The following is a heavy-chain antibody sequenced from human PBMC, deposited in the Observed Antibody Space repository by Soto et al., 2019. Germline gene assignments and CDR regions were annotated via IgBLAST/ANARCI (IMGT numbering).Heavy chain of an antibody. CDR2: ISLSSTII. V-gene: IGHV3-48*02. CDR1: GFTFSQYS. CDR3: ARGVGTLDY. J-gene: IGHJ4*02. Sequence: GGSLRLSCAASGFTFSQYSMNWVRQAPGKGLDWLSYISLSSTIIYYADSVKGRFTISRDNAKNSLYLQMSSLRDEDSAVYFCARGVGTLDYWGQGTLVTVSS.